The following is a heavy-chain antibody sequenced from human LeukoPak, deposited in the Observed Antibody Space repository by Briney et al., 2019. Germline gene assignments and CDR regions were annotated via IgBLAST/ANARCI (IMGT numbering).Heavy chain of an antibody. CDR3: ARIRTTGATPTLDY. CDR1: GFSLSTSGMC. V-gene: IGHV2-70*11. Sequence: SGPALVKPTQTLTLTCTFSGFSLSTSGMCVSWIRQPPGKALEWLARIDWDDDEYYSTSLKTRLTISKDTSKNQVVLTMTNMDPVDTATYYCARIRTTGATPTLDYWGQGTLVTVSS. J-gene: IGHJ4*02. CDR2: IDWDDDE. D-gene: IGHD1-1*01.